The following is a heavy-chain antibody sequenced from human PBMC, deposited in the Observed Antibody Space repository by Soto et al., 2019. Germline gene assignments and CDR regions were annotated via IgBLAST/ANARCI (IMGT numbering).Heavy chain of an antibody. Sequence: ASVKVSCKVSGYTLSEVSIHWVRQTPGKGLEWMGGFDPENDETSYAQKFQGRVTLTEDTSTDTADLELSSLRSEDTAIYYCAIAAYCSGATCYSGYNCFDPWGQGTQVTVSS. D-gene: IGHD2-2*01. CDR1: GYTLSEVS. V-gene: IGHV1-24*01. CDR2: FDPENDET. J-gene: IGHJ5*02. CDR3: AIAAYCSGATCYSGYNCFDP.